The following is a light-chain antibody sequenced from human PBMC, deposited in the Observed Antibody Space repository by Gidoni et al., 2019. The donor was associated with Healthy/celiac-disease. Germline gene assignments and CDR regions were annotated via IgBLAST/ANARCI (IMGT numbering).Light chain of an antibody. CDR2: GAS. CDR3: QQYNKWPPWT. J-gene: IGKJ1*01. CDR1: QSVSSN. V-gene: IGKV3-15*01. Sequence: EIVMTQSPATLSVSPGERATLSCRASQSVSSNLAWYQQKPGQAPRLLIHGASTRATGIPARFSGSGSGTEFTLTISSLQSEDFAVYYCQQYNKWPPWTFGQXTKVEIK.